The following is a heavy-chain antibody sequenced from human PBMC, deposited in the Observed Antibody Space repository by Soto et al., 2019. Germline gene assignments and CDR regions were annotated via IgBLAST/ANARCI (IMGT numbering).Heavy chain of an antibody. CDR1: GGSISSGDYY. Sequence: SETLSLTCTVSGGSISSGDYYWSWIRQPPGKGLEWIGYIYYSGSTYYNPSLKSRVTISVDTSKNQFSLKLSSVTAADTAVYYCARSIMITFGGVNGMGDWRQGTTVTVPS. CDR2: IYYSGST. CDR3: ARSIMITFGGVNGMGD. J-gene: IGHJ6*02. V-gene: IGHV4-30-4*01. D-gene: IGHD3-16*01.